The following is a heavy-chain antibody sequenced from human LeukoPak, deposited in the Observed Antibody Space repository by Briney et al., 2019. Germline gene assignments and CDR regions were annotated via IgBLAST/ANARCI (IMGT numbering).Heavy chain of an antibody. Sequence: ASVKVSCKASGYTFTGYYMHWVRQAPGQGLEWMGWINPNSGGTNYAQKFQGRVTMTRDTSISTAYMELSRLRSDDTAVYYCARAYFLVFQAEEWFDPWGQGTLVTVSS. V-gene: IGHV1-2*02. CDR3: ARAYFLVFQAEEWFDP. J-gene: IGHJ5*02. D-gene: IGHD3-9*01. CDR1: GYTFTGYY. CDR2: INPNSGGT.